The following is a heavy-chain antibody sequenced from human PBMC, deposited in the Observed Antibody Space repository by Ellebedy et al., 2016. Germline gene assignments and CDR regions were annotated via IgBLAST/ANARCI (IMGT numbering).Heavy chain of an antibody. CDR1: GFTFSSYG. V-gene: IGHV3-30*02. CDR2: IWYDGSNK. CDR3: AKSARFRATNIDY. J-gene: IGHJ4*02. Sequence: GGSLRLXCAASGFTFSSYGMHWVRQAPGKGLEWVAVIWYDGSNKYYADSVKGRFTISRDNSKNTLYLQMNSLRAEDTAVYYCAKSARFRATNIDYWGQGTLVTVSS. D-gene: IGHD1/OR15-1a*01.